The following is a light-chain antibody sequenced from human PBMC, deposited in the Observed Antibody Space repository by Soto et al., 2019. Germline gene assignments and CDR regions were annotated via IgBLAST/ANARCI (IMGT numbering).Light chain of an antibody. CDR1: QGINKF. CDR3: QQLTNFRFT. CDR2: GAS. Sequence: IQLTQYPSSLSASVGDRVTITCRASQGINKFLAWYQQRPGKAPQLLVYGASTFQSGVPSRFSGSGSGTDFTLPISSLQPEDFATYYCQQLTNFRFTFGQGTNLDIK. V-gene: IGKV1-9*01. J-gene: IGKJ2*01.